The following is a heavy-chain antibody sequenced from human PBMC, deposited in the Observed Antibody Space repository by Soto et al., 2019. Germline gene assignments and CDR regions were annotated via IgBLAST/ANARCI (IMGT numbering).Heavy chain of an antibody. V-gene: IGHV1-69*13. J-gene: IGHJ6*02. D-gene: IGHD2-15*01. Sequence: AVKVSCKASGGTFSSYAISWVRQAPGQGLEWMGGIIPIFGTANYAQKFQGRVTITADESTSTAYMELSSLRSEDTAVYYCARDDIVVVVAATPYYYGMDVWGQGTTVTVSS. CDR2: IIPIFGTA. CDR3: ARDDIVVVVAATPYYYGMDV. CDR1: GGTFSSYA.